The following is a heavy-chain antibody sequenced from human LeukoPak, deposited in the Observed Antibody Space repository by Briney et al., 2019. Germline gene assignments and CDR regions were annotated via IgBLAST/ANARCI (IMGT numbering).Heavy chain of an antibody. Sequence: GGSLRLSCAASGFTFTSYWMNWVRQAPGKGLEWVANINLDGGEKYYVDSVKGRFTISRDNAKNSLYLQMNSLRAEDAAVYYCEWSGTPNWGQGTLVTVSS. J-gene: IGHJ4*02. D-gene: IGHD3-3*01. V-gene: IGHV3-7*01. CDR3: EWSGTPN. CDR2: INLDGGEK. CDR1: GFTFTSYW.